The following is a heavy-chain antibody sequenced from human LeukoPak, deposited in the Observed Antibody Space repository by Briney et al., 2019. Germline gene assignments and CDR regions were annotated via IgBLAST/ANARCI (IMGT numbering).Heavy chain of an antibody. CDR2: ISGSGGST. CDR3: AKALAWPYYYGMDV. Sequence: PGGSLRLSCAASGFTFSSYSMNWVRQAPGKGLEWVSAISGSGGSTYYADSVKGRFTISRDNSKNTLYLQMNSLRAEDTAVYYCAKALAWPYYYGMDVWGQGTTVTVSS. CDR1: GFTFSSYS. V-gene: IGHV3-23*01. J-gene: IGHJ6*02.